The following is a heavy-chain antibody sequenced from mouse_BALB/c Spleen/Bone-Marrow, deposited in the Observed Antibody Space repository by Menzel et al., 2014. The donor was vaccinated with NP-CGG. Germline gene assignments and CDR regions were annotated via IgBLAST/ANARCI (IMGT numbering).Heavy chain of an antibody. J-gene: IGHJ3*01. CDR2: ISSGGSYT. V-gene: IGHV5-9-4*01. Sequence: EVQLVESGGGLVKPGGSLKLSCAASGFTFSSYAMSWVRQSPDKRLEWVAEISSGGSYTYYPDTVTGRFTISRDNAKNTLYLEMSSLRSEDTAVYYCASGDVYFAYWGQGTLVTVSA. CDR1: GFTFSSYA. CDR3: ASGDVYFAY.